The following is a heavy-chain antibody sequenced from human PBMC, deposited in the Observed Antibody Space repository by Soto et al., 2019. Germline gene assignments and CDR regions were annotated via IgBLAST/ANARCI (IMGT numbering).Heavy chain of an antibody. V-gene: IGHV3-30-3*01. CDR1: GFTFSLFA. CDR3: VRDVWWEVGLDAFDI. CDR2: VSKDGSNT. D-gene: IGHD1-26*01. Sequence: QVQLVESGGGVVQPGRSLRLSCAASGFTFSLFAMHWVHQVPGKGLEWVAAVSKDGSNTYYADSVKGRFTISRDNPKNTVFMQMNNLRPEDTAVYQCVRDVWWEVGLDAFDIWGQGTTVTVSS. J-gene: IGHJ3*02.